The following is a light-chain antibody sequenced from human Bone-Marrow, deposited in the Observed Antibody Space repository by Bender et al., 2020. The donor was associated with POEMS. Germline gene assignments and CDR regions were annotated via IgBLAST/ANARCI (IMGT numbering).Light chain of an antibody. V-gene: IGLV4-69*01. J-gene: IGLJ2*01. CDR2: VNSDGSH. CDR1: SGHSSYA. Sequence: QLVLTQSPSASASLGASVKPTCTLSSGHSSYAIAWHQQQPEKGPRYLMKVNSDGSHKKGDGIPDRFSGSSSGAERYLIISSLQAEDESDYYCQTWGPGFRVFGGGTKLTVL. CDR3: QTWGPGFRV.